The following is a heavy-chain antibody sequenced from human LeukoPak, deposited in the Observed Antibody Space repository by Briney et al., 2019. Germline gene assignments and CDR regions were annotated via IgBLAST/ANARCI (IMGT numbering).Heavy chain of an antibody. Sequence: GGSLRLSCAASGFSFSSYGMHWVRQAPGKGLEWVAFISHDGSNKYYVKSVKGRFTISRDNSKNTLFLQMNSLRTEDTAVYYCAKDDSGSYLRYFDYWGQGTLVTVSS. V-gene: IGHV3-30*18. CDR2: ISHDGSNK. CDR1: GFSFSSYG. D-gene: IGHD1-26*01. J-gene: IGHJ4*02. CDR3: AKDDSGSYLRYFDY.